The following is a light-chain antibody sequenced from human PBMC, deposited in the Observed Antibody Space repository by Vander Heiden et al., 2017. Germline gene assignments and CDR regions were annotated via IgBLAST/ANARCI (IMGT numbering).Light chain of an antibody. J-gene: IGLJ2*01. CDR3: QAWDSSTLV. CDR2: QND. Sequence: SYELTQPPSLSVSPGQAATITCSGDKLGERFAAWYQQRPGQSPVLLIYQNDRRPSGTPERFSGSNSGNTATLTISGTQTVDDADYYCQAWDSSTLVFGGGTKVTVL. V-gene: IGLV3-1*01. CDR1: KLGERF.